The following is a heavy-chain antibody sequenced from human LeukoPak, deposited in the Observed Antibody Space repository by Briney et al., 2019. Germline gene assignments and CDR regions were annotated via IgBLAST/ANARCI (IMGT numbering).Heavy chain of an antibody. CDR2: IYSAGST. CDR3: ARRGGIYAFDI. Sequence: GGSLRLSCAASGFTVSNKYMNWVRQAPGKGLEWVSIIYSAGSTYYADSVKGRFTISRDDSKNTLYLQMNSLRAEDTAVYYCARRGGIYAFDIWGQGTMVTVSS. J-gene: IGHJ3*02. V-gene: IGHV3-66*04. D-gene: IGHD3-16*02. CDR1: GFTVSNKY.